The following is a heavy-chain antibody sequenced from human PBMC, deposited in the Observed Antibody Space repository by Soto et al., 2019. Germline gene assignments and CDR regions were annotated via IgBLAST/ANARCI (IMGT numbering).Heavy chain of an antibody. CDR3: ARVRFLEWLSYYFDY. Sequence: QVQLQESGPGLVKPSQTLSLTCTVSGGSISSGGYYWSWIRQHPGKGLEWIGYIYYSGSTYYNPSLKIRVTISVDTSKNQFSLKLSSVTAADTAVYYCARVRFLEWLSYYFDYWGQGTLVTVSS. D-gene: IGHD3-3*01. J-gene: IGHJ4*02. CDR1: GGSISSGGYY. CDR2: IYYSGST. V-gene: IGHV4-31*03.